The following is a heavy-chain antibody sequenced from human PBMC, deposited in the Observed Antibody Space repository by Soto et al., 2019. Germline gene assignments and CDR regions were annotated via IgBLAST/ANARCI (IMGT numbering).Heavy chain of an antibody. Sequence: SETLSLTCTVSAGSISTSRNYWAWIRQPPGKGLEWIGSIYYSGSTYYNPSLKSRVTISVDTSKNQFSLRLNSMTAADTAVYYCARHEGYKWFDSWGQGTPVTVSS. V-gene: IGHV4-39*01. CDR1: AGSISTSRNY. J-gene: IGHJ5*01. CDR3: ARHEGYKWFDS. CDR2: IYYSGST.